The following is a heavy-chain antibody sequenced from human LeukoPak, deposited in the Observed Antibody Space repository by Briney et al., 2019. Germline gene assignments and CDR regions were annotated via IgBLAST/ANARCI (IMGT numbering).Heavy chain of an antibody. Sequence: SETLSLTCAVFGVSISNGNWWSWVRQPPGKGLEWIGEIYHSGSTNYNPSLKSRFTISVDKPKNQFSLNLISVTAADTAVYYCARDGVAGYSLGFWGQGILVTVSS. J-gene: IGHJ4*02. D-gene: IGHD6-19*01. V-gene: IGHV4-4*02. CDR2: IYHSGST. CDR1: GVSISNGNW. CDR3: ARDGVAGYSLGF.